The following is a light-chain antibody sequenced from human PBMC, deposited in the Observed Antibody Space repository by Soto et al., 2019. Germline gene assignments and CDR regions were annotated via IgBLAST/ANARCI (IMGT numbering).Light chain of an antibody. V-gene: IGLV2-14*03. CDR1: SSDVGGYNY. CDR2: DVS. Sequence: QSVLTQPASVSGSPGQSITISCTGISSDVGGYNYVSWYQQHPGKAPKLMIYDVSDRPSGISNRFSGSKSGNTASLTISGLQTEDEADYYCSSYTSTITVFGGGTKLTVL. CDR3: SSYTSTITV. J-gene: IGLJ2*01.